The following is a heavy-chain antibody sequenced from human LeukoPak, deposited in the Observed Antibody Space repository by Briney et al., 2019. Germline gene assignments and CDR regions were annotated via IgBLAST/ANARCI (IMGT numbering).Heavy chain of an antibody. CDR3: GRRGRYSYGSYFDY. D-gene: IGHD5-18*01. J-gene: IGHJ4*02. CDR1: GYSFTSYW. Sequence: GESLKISCKGSGYSFTSYWIGWVRQVPGKGLEWMGIIYPGDSDTAYSPSFQGQVTVSADKSITTAYLQWSSLKASDTAMYYCGRRGRYSYGSYFDYWGQGTLVTVSS. CDR2: IYPGDSDT. V-gene: IGHV5-51*01.